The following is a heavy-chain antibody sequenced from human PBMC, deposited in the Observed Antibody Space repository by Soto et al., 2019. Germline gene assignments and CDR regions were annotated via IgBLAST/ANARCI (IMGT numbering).Heavy chain of an antibody. CDR2: INHSGST. V-gene: IGHV4-34*01. D-gene: IGHD5-18*01. CDR1: GGSFSGYY. Sequence: PSETLSLTCAVYGGSFSGYYWSWIRQPPGKGLEWIGEINHSGSTNYNPSLKSRVTISVDTSKNQFSLKLSSVTAADTAVYYCARGFLYRYGSYYYYYYGMDVWGQGTTVTVSS. CDR3: ARGFLYRYGSYYYYYYGMDV. J-gene: IGHJ6*02.